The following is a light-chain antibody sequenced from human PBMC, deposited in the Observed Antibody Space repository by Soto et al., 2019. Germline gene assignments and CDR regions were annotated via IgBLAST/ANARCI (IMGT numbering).Light chain of an antibody. Sequence: QSALTQPASVSGSPGQSITISCTGTSSDVGGYNFVSWYQQHPGKAPKLMIYEVSSRPSGVSNRFSGSKSGDTASLTISGLHAEDEADYYCSSYGSTSTLVFGTGTKLTVL. V-gene: IGLV2-14*01. CDR2: EVS. CDR1: SSDVGGYNF. CDR3: SSYGSTSTLV. J-gene: IGLJ1*01.